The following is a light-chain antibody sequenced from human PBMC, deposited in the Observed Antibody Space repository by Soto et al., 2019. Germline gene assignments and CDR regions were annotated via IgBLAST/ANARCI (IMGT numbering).Light chain of an antibody. CDR3: QQIYNIPLT. CDR2: SAS. CDR1: QGINNY. J-gene: IGKJ4*01. V-gene: IGKV1-27*01. Sequence: DIQMTQSPSSLSASVGDSVTITCRASQGINNYLAWYQQKPGKVPVLLIYSASTLKSGVPSRFSGRGAGTDFTLTVSSLQHEDFGIYSCQQIYNIPLTLGGGTKVDIK.